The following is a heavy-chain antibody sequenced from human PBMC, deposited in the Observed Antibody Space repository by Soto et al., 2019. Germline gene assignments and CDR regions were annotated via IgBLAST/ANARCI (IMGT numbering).Heavy chain of an antibody. V-gene: IGHV4-34*01. CDR1: GGSFSGYY. CDR3: ARDIVVVPAAIQGGNWFDP. Sequence: PSETLSLTCAVYGGSFSGYYWSWIRQPPGKGLEWIGEINHSGSTNYNPSLKSRVTISVDTSKNQFSLKLSSVTAADTAVYYCARDIVVVPAAIQGGNWFDPWVQGTLVTVSS. J-gene: IGHJ5*02. CDR2: INHSGST. D-gene: IGHD2-2*01.